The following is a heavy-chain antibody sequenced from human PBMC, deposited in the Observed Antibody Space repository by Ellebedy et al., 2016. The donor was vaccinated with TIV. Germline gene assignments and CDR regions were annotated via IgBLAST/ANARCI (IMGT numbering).Heavy chain of an antibody. CDR1: GFTFSSYS. Sequence: GESLKISCSASGFTFSSYSMNWVRQAPGKGLEWVSSISSSSSYIYYADSVKGRFTISRDNAKNSLYLQMNSLRAEDTAVYYCARADDNIGYNWFDPWGQGTLVTVSS. J-gene: IGHJ5*02. D-gene: IGHD3-22*01. CDR2: ISSSSSYI. V-gene: IGHV3-21*01. CDR3: ARADDNIGYNWFDP.